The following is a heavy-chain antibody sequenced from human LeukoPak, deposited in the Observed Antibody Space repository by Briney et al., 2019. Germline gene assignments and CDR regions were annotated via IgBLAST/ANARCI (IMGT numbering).Heavy chain of an antibody. Sequence: GGSLRLSCAASGFTFSSYAMSWGRQAPGKGLEWVSAISGSGGSTYYADSVKGRFTISRDNSKNTLYLQMNSLRAEDTAVYYCAKDERDIVVVVAATQYAFDIWGQGTMVTVSS. CDR2: ISGSGGST. D-gene: IGHD2-15*01. CDR1: GFTFSSYA. V-gene: IGHV3-23*01. CDR3: AKDERDIVVVVAATQYAFDI. J-gene: IGHJ3*02.